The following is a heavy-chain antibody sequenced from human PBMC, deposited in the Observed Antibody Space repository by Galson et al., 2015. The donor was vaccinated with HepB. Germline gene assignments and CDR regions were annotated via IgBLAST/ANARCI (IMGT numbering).Heavy chain of an antibody. V-gene: IGHV1-2*02. CDR3: ARDDGSYFAGTFNY. J-gene: IGHJ4*02. CDR2: INPNSGGT. Sequence: SVKVSCKASGYTFTDYYMHWLRQAPGQGLEWMGWINPNSGGTNYAQKFQGRVTMTRDTSISTAYMELSRLRSDDTAVYYCARDDGSYFAGTFNYWGQGVLVTVSS. D-gene: IGHD1-26*01. CDR1: GYTFTDYY.